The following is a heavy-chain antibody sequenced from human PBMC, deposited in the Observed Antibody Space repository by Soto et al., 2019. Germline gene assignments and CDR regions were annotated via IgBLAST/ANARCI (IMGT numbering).Heavy chain of an antibody. D-gene: IGHD5-12*01. CDR2: INHSGST. V-gene: IGHV4-34*01. J-gene: IGHJ4*02. Sequence: SETLSLTCAVYGGSFSGYYWSWIRQPPGKGLEWIGEINHSGSTNYNPSLKSRVTISVDTSKNQFSLKLSSVTAADTAVYYCARGYSGYDSRFGDYFDYWGQGTLVTVSS. CDR3: ARGYSGYDSRFGDYFDY. CDR1: GGSFSGYY.